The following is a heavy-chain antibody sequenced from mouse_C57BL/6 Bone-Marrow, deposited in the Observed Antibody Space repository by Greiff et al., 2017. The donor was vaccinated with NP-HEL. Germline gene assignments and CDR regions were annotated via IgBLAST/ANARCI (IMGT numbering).Heavy chain of an antibody. CDR2: IDPSDSYT. V-gene: IGHV1-69*01. J-gene: IGHJ4*01. Sequence: QVQLQQPGTELVKPGASVKLSCKASGYTFTSYWMHWVKQRPGQGLEWIGEIDPSDSYTNYNQKFKGKSTLTVDKSSSTAYMQLSSLTSEDSAVYYCARGETGPMDYWGQGTSVTVSS. CDR1: GYTFTSYW. D-gene: IGHD4-1*01. CDR3: ARGETGPMDY.